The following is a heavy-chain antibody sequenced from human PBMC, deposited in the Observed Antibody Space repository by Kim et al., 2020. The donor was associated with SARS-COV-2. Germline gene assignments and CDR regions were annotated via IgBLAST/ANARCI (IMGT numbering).Heavy chain of an antibody. Sequence: TYADSVKGRLTISRDNARDTLSLQMSRLRDDDTAVYYCVRGGVTGSLLAHWGQGNLVTVSS. D-gene: IGHD1-1*01. V-gene: IGHV3-74*03. CDR3: VRGGVTGSLLAH. J-gene: IGHJ1*01.